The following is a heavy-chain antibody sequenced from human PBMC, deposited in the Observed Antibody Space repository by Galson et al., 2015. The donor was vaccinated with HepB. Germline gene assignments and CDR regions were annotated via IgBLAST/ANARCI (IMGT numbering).Heavy chain of an antibody. Sequence: SLRLSCAASGFTFSSAWMNWVRQAPGKGLEWVGRIKSKVDGGTTDYAAPVKGTFIISRDDSINTLYLQMNSLKREDTAVYYCSTGYYGSQSYFNSVSRYFDHWGQGTTVTVSS. CDR1: GFTFSSAW. CDR3: STGYYGSQSYFNSVSRYFDH. CDR2: IKSKVDGGTT. V-gene: IGHV3-15*07. J-gene: IGHJ4*03. D-gene: IGHD3-10*01.